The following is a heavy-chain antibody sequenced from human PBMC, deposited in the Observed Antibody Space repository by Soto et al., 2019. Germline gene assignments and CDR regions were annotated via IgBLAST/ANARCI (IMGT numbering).Heavy chain of an antibody. CDR1: GGSISSYY. D-gene: IGHD4-17*01. J-gene: IGHJ4*02. Sequence: PSETLSLTCTVSGGSISSYYWIWIRQPPGKGLEWIGYIYYSGSTNYNPSLKSRVTISVDTSKNQFSLKLSSVTAADTAVYYCARGGDYAIDYWGQGTLVTAPQ. CDR3: ARGGDYAIDY. V-gene: IGHV4-59*01. CDR2: IYYSGST.